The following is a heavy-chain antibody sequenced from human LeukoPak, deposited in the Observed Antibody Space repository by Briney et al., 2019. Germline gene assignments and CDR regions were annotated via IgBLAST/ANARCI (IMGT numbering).Heavy chain of an antibody. Sequence: GGSLRLSCAASGFTFSSYWMSWVRQAPGQGLEWVANIKQDGSEKYYLDSVKGRFTISRGNAKSSLYLQMNSLRAEDTAVYYCAREENGPGTYSIFDYWGQGTLVTVSS. D-gene: IGHD3-10*01. CDR3: AREENGPGTYSIFDY. CDR2: IKQDGSEK. V-gene: IGHV3-7*01. J-gene: IGHJ4*02. CDR1: GFTFSSYW.